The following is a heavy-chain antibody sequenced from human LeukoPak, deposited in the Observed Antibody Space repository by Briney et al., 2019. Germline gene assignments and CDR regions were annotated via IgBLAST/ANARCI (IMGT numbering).Heavy chain of an antibody. CDR2: ISGSGGST. CDR1: VSTFITYA. CDR3: AKAPQGYYDSGAYYY. Sequence: GGSLRLSCAASVSTFITYAMSWVRQAPGKGLEWVSAISGSGGSTYYADSVKGRFTISRDNSKNTLYLQMNSLRAADTAVYCCAKAPQGYYDSGAYYYWGQGTLVTVSS. V-gene: IGHV3-23*01. D-gene: IGHD3-22*01. J-gene: IGHJ4*02.